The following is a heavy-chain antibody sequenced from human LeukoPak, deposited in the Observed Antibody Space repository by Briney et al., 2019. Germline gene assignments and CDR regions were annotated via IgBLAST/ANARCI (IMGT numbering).Heavy chain of an antibody. J-gene: IGHJ4*02. Sequence: ASVKVSCKASGYTFTSYYMHWVRQAPGQGLEWMGIINPSGGSTSYAQKFQGRVTMTRDTSTSTVYMELSSLRSEDTAIYYCARGSPPDDSSGTDFDYWGQGTLVTVSS. CDR3: ARGSPPDDSSGTDFDY. CDR2: INPSGGST. D-gene: IGHD3-22*01. V-gene: IGHV1-46*03. CDR1: GYTFTSYY.